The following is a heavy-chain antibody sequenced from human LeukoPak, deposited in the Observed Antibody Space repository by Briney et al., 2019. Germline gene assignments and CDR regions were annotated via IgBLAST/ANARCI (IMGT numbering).Heavy chain of an antibody. CDR3: ARVQTDTAMVTVAGTWFDP. J-gene: IGHJ5*02. CDR1: GYTFTGYY. CDR2: INPNSGGT. Sequence: ASVKVSCKASGYTFTGYYMHWVRQAPGQGLEWMGWINPNSGGTNYAQKFQGRVTMTRDTSISTAYMELSRLRSDDTAVYYCARVQTDTAMVTVAGTWFDPWGQGTQVTVSS. D-gene: IGHD5-18*01. V-gene: IGHV1-2*02.